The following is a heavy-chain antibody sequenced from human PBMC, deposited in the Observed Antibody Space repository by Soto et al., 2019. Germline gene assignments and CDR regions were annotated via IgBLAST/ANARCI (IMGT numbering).Heavy chain of an antibody. CDR3: ARAGTVTTSTDPLDY. CDR2: INPNSGGT. V-gene: IGHV1-2*04. Sequence: ASVKVSCKASGYTLTAYYMHCVRQAPGQGLEWMGWINPNSGGTNYAQKFQGWVTMTRDTSISTAYMELSRLRSDDTAVYYCARAGTVTTSTDPLDYWGQGTLVTVSS. D-gene: IGHD4-4*01. J-gene: IGHJ4*02. CDR1: GYTLTAYY.